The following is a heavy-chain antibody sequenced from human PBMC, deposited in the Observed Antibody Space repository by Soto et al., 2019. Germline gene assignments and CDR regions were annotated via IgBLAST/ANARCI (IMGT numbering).Heavy chain of an antibody. V-gene: IGHV1-69*12. J-gene: IGHJ4*02. CDR3: ASGIQLWLRRINNGYSG. CDR1: GGTFSTYA. CDR2: IIPMFGTA. Sequence: QVQLVQSGAEVNKPESSVKVSCKAPGGTFSTYAISWVRQAPGQGLEWMGGIIPMFGTANYAQRCQDRVTITADESTNTVYMELSSLRSEDTAVYFCASGIQLWLRRINNGYSGWGQGTLVTVSS. D-gene: IGHD5-18*01.